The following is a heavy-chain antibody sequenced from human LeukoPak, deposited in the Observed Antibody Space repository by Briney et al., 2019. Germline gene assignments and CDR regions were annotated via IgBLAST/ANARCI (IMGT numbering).Heavy chain of an antibody. CDR2: ISGSGGST. CDR1: GFTFSSYG. J-gene: IGHJ4*02. CDR3: AKDSQYYYGSGSYYS. Sequence: GGSLRLSCAASGFTFSSYGMSWVRQAPGKGLEWVSAISGSGGSTYYADSVKGRFTISRDNSKNTLYLQMNSLRAEDTAVYYCAKDSQYYYGSGSYYSWGQGTLVTVSS. D-gene: IGHD3-10*01. V-gene: IGHV3-23*01.